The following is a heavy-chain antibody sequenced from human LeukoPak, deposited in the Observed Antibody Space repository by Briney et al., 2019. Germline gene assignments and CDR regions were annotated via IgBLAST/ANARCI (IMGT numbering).Heavy chain of an antibody. Sequence: PGGSLRLSCAASGSTFSSYAMHWVRQAPGKGLEWVAVISYDGSNKYYADSVKGRFTISRDNSKNTLYLQMNSLRAEDTAVYYCARVVAVAGTRYFDYWGQGTLVTVSS. J-gene: IGHJ4*02. CDR2: ISYDGSNK. D-gene: IGHD6-19*01. V-gene: IGHV3-30-3*01. CDR3: ARVVAVAGTRYFDY. CDR1: GSTFSSYA.